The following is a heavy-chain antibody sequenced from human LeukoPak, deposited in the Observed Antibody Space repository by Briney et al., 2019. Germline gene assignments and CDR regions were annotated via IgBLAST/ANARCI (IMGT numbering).Heavy chain of an antibody. CDR3: AKDGAGEDHDAFDI. CDR1: GFSFSTTW. V-gene: IGHV3-74*01. Sequence: GGSLRLSCAASGFSFSTTWMHWVRQAPGKGLVWVARINSDGTGIIYADSVKGRFTISRDNAKNTLFLQLNSLRAEDTAVYYCAKDGAGEDHDAFDIWGQGTMVTVSS. D-gene: IGHD3-16*01. J-gene: IGHJ3*02. CDR2: INSDGTGI.